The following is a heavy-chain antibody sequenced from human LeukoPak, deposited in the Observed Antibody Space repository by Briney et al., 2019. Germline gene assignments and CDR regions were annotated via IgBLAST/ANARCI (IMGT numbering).Heavy chain of an antibody. Sequence: GGSLRLSCAASGFTVSNSYMSWVRLAPGKGLEWVSVIYDGGNTYYADSVKGRFTLSRDNAKDTLYLHMNSLTAEDTAVYYCARGAKWAYYFDYWGQGTLVTVSS. D-gene: IGHD1-26*01. V-gene: IGHV3-53*01. CDR3: ARGAKWAYYFDY. CDR1: GFTVSNSY. J-gene: IGHJ4*02. CDR2: IYDGGNT.